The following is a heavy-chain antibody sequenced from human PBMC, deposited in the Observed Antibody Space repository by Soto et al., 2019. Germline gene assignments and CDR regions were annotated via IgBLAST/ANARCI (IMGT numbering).Heavy chain of an antibody. CDR2: IKSKTDGGTT. V-gene: IGHV3-15*01. Sequence: EVQLVESGGGLVKPGGTLRVSCAASGITFSNVWMTWVRQAPGKGLEWVGRIKSKTDGGTTDYGAPVRGRFTISRDESKNTLYLQMNSLKTEDTAVYYCTTGRFSSSLYFDSWGQGTLVTVSS. J-gene: IGHJ4*02. CDR3: TTGRFSSSLYFDS. CDR1: GITFSNVW. D-gene: IGHD6-6*01.